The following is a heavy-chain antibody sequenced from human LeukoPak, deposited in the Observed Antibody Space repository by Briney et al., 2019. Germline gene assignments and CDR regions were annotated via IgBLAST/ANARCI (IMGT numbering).Heavy chain of an antibody. V-gene: IGHV4-39*01. CDR3: LAHYGDNEGFDY. J-gene: IGHJ4*02. D-gene: IGHD4-23*01. Sequence: SETLSLTCTVSGGSISSSSYYWGWIRQPPGKGLEWIGSIYYSGSTYYNPSLKSRVTISVDTSKNQFSLKLSSVTAADTAVYYCLAHYGDNEGFDYWGQGTLVTVSS. CDR2: IYYSGST. CDR1: GGSISSSSYY.